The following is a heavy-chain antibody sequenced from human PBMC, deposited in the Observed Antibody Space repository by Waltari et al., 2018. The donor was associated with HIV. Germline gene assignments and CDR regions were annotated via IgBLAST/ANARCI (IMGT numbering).Heavy chain of an antibody. D-gene: IGHD1-26*01. CDR2: IYYSGST. V-gene: IGHV4-39*01. Sequence: QLQLQESGPGLVKPSETLSLTCTVSGDSISNSNYFWGWIRQPPGKGLGWIGRIYYSGSTSYTPAVKGRVTMSVDTSKNQFSLKVNSVTAADTAVYYCARHALRVGAAYWSFDLWGRGTLVTVSS. CDR1: GDSISNSNYF. J-gene: IGHJ2*01. CDR3: ARHALRVGAAYWSFDL.